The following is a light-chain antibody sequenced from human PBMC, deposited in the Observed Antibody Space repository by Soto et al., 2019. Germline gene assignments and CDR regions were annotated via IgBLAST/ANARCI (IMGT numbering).Light chain of an antibody. V-gene: IGLV2-23*02. Sequence: QSVLTQPASVSGSPGQSITISCSGTSSDVGSYSLVSWYQQRPGKVPQLIIYEVSKRPSGVSNRFSGSKSANTASLTISGLQGDDEADYYCSTYTGFNTVVFGGWTKVTVL. J-gene: IGLJ2*01. CDR1: SSDVGSYSL. CDR3: STYTGFNTVV. CDR2: EVS.